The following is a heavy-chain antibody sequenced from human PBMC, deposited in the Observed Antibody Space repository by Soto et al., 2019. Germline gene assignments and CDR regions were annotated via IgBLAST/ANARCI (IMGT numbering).Heavy chain of an antibody. CDR2: IVVGSGNT. D-gene: IGHD4-17*01. CDR1: GGTFSSYA. J-gene: IGHJ6*02. V-gene: IGHV1-58*02. Sequence: GASVKVSCKTSGGTFSSYAISWVRQARGQRLEWIGWIVVGSGNTNYAQKFQERVTITRDMSTSTAYMELSSLRSEDTAVYYCAAWGYGDYYYGMDVWGQGTTVTVSS. CDR3: AAWGYGDYYYGMDV.